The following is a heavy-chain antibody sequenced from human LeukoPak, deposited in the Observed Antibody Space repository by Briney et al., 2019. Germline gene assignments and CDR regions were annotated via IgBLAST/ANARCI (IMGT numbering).Heavy chain of an antibody. CDR3: AKEGAYPIITYDS. V-gene: IGHV3-21*01. D-gene: IGHD3-10*01. Sequence: GGSLRLSCAASGFTLSNYDMNWVRQAPGKGLEWVSSISTSSRYIYYKDSVRGRFTISRDDAKNSLYLEMNSLRAEDTAVYYCAKEGAYPIITYDSWGQGALVTVSS. CDR1: GFTLSNYD. J-gene: IGHJ5*01. CDR2: ISTSSRYI.